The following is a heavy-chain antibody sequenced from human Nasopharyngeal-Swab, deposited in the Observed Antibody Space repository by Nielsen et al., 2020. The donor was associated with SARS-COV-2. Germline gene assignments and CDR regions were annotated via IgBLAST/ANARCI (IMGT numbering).Heavy chain of an antibody. CDR2: MSNDGNYK. CDR3: ARGNGYCSGDACYLGGWLDP. Sequence: GESLKISCAGSGFTFSSYGMNWVRQAPGKGLEWVAVMSNDGNYKFYADSVKGRFTISRDNSKNTLYLQMNSLRAEDTAVYYCARGNGYCSGDACYLGGWLDPWGQGTLVTVSS. V-gene: IGHV3-30*03. D-gene: IGHD2-15*01. J-gene: IGHJ5*02. CDR1: GFTFSSYG.